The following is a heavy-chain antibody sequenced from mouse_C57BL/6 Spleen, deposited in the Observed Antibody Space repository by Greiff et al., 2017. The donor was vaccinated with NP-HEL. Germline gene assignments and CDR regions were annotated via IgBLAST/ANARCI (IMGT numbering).Heavy chain of an antibody. D-gene: IGHD2-4*01. V-gene: IGHV1-55*01. CDR1: GYTFTSYW. CDR3: ARWDDYDRAY. J-gene: IGHJ3*01. CDR2: IYPGSGST. Sequence: VQLQESGAELVKPGASVKMSCKASGYTFTSYWITWVKQRPGQGLEWIGDIYPGSGSTNYNEKFKSKATLTVDTSSSTAYMQLSSLTSEDSAVYYCARWDDYDRAYWGQGTLVTVSA.